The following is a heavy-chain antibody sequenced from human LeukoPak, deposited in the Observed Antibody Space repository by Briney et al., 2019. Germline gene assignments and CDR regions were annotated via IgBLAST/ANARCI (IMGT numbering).Heavy chain of an antibody. J-gene: IGHJ5*02. D-gene: IGHD3-10*01. Sequence: SETLSLTCAVYGGSFSGYYWSWIRQPPGKGLEWIGEINHSGSTNYNPSLKSRVTIPVDTSKNQFSLKLSSVTAADTAVYYCARKSGETAYNWFDPWAREPWSPSPQ. V-gene: IGHV4-34*01. CDR3: ARKSGETAYNWFDP. CDR2: INHSGST. CDR1: GGSFSGYY.